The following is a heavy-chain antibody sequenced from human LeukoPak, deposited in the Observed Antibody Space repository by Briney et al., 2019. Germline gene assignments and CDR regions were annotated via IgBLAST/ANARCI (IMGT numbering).Heavy chain of an antibody. J-gene: IGHJ6*02. CDR3: VKERYCSSTSCYGRYYYYGMDV. Sequence: GGSLRLSCAVSGFTFSSYWMHWVRQAPGKGLVWVSHIKTDGSTTAYADSVKGRFTISRDNAKNTLYLQMNSLRAEDTGVYYCVKERYCSSTSCYGRYYYYGMDVWGQGTTVTVSS. D-gene: IGHD2-2*01. CDR1: GFTFSSYW. CDR2: IKTDGSTT. V-gene: IGHV3-74*01.